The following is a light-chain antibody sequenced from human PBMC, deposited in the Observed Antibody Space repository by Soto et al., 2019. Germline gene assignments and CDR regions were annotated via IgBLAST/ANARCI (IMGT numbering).Light chain of an antibody. Sequence: QSALTQPASVSGSPGQSITISCTGTSSDIGGYNYVSWYQQHPGKVPKLMIYDVTNRPSGVSNRFSGSKSGDTASLTITDLQAEEEADYYCSSYATSRPYVFGTGTKLTVL. V-gene: IGLV2-14*01. CDR2: DVT. CDR3: SSYATSRPYV. J-gene: IGLJ1*01. CDR1: SSDIGGYNY.